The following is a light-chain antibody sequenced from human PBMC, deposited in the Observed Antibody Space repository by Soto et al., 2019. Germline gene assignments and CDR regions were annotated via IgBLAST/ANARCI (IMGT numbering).Light chain of an antibody. Sequence: EVVLTQSPGTLSLSPGERATLSCRASQSVSNKYLAWYQPTPGQAPRLLIFGSSDRATGIPDRFSGSGSGTDFTRTTSRLEPEDVAVYYCQQYGSSPPYTFGQGTKLEIK. CDR2: GSS. CDR1: QSVSNKY. J-gene: IGKJ2*01. CDR3: QQYGSSPPYT. V-gene: IGKV3-20*01.